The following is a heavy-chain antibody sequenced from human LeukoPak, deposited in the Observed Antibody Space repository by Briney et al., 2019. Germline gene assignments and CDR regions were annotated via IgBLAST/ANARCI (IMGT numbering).Heavy chain of an antibody. V-gene: IGHV3-20*04. CDR2: INWNGGST. Sequence: GGSLRLSCGASGFTFDDYGMSWVRQAPGKGREWVSGINWNGGSTGYADSVKGRFTISRDNAKNSLYLQMNSLRAEDTASYYCARWEGASVFDYWGQGTLVTVSS. CDR1: GFTFDDYG. J-gene: IGHJ4*02. D-gene: IGHD1-26*01. CDR3: ARWEGASVFDY.